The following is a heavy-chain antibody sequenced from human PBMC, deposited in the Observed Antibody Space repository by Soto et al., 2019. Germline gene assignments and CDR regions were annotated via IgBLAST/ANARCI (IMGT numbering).Heavy chain of an antibody. D-gene: IGHD5-12*01. Sequence: ASVKVSCKVSGYTLTELSMHWVRQAPGKGLEWMGGFDPEDGETIYAQKFQGRVTMTEDTSTDTAYMELSSLRSEDTAVYYCATDPAGRDGYNGAGYWGQGTLVTVSS. V-gene: IGHV1-24*01. CDR3: ATDPAGRDGYNGAGY. CDR2: FDPEDGET. J-gene: IGHJ4*02. CDR1: GYTLTELS.